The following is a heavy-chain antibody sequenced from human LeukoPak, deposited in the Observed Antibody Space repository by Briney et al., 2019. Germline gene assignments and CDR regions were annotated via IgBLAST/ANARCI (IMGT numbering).Heavy chain of an antibody. V-gene: IGHV4-59*01. CDR2: FYYSGST. J-gene: IGHJ6*02. CDR1: GGSISSYY. CDR3: AGMDV. Sequence: ETLSLTCTVSGGSISSYYWSWIRQPPGKGLEWIGCFYYSGSTNHNPSLKSRVAISVDTSKNQFSLKLSSVTAADTAVYYCAGMDVWGQGTTVTVSS.